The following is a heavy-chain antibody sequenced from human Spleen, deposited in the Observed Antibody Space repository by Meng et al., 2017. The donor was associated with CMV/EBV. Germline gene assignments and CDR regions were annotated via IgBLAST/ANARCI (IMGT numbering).Heavy chain of an antibody. V-gene: IGHV3-11*01. CDR3: ARDPGNTVVIPSALGYFDY. D-gene: IGHD2-2*01. CDR1: GFTFNDYY. J-gene: IGHJ4*01. CDR2: ISNSGNTI. Sequence: GGSLRLSCAASGFTFNDYYMNWIRQAPGKGLEWVSYISNSGNTIYYADSVKGRFAISRDNAKNSLFLQMNSLRADDTAVYYCARDPGNTVVIPSALGYFDYWGQGTLVTVSS.